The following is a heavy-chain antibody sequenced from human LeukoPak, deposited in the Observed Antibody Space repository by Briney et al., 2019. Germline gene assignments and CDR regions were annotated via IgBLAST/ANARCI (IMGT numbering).Heavy chain of an antibody. Sequence: SETLSLTCTVSGGSISSYYWSWIRQPPGKGLEWIGYIYYRGSTNYNPSLKSRVTISVDTSKNQFSLKLSSVTAADTAVYYCAKTRQWLGDYFDYWGQGTLVTVSS. D-gene: IGHD6-19*01. CDR1: GGSISSYY. V-gene: IGHV4-59*12. J-gene: IGHJ4*02. CDR3: AKTRQWLGDYFDY. CDR2: IYYRGST.